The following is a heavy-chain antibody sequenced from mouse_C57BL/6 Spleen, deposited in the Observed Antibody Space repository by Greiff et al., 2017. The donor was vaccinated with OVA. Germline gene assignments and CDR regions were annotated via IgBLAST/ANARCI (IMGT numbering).Heavy chain of an antibody. J-gene: IGHJ2*01. CDR2: ISYDGSN. Sequence: EVQLVESGPGLVKPSQSLSLTCSVTGYSITSGYYWNWIRQFPGNKLEWMGYISYDGSNNYNPSLKNRISITRDTSKNQFFLKLNSVTTEDTATYYCARVYYGSSYNDYWGQGTTLTVSS. D-gene: IGHD1-1*01. CDR1: GYSITSGYY. V-gene: IGHV3-6*01. CDR3: ARVYYGSSYNDY.